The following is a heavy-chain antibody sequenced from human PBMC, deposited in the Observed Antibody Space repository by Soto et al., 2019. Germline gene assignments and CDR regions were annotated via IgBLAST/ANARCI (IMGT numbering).Heavy chain of an antibody. Sequence: QVQLQESGPGLVKPSETLSLTCTISGGPMNNYYCSWFRQPRGQGLEWIGYMGYNGFTRYNPSLRSRVASSLGTAKNPFSLNLSSVTAADTALYYCARQGFGELHGLVDVWGQGITVTVSS. V-gene: IGHV4-59*08. CDR3: ARQGFGELHGLVDV. CDR1: GGPMNNYY. J-gene: IGHJ6*02. CDR2: MGYNGFT. D-gene: IGHD3-10*01.